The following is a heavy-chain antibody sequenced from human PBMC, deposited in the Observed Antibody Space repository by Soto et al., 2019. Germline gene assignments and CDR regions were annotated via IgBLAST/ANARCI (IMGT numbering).Heavy chain of an antibody. CDR1: GFSLRTRGVA. V-gene: IGHV2-5*02. D-gene: IGHD2-15*01. J-gene: IGHJ4*02. CDR3: AHRPRGYSYYFDY. Sequence: QITLKESGPTLVKPTQTLTLTCTFSGFSLRTRGVAVGWFRQPPGKALEWLALIYWDEDKWYSPSLKSRLTIADDTSKNQVFLTMTNVDPVDTATYYCAHRPRGYSYYFDYWCQGILVTVSS. CDR2: IYWDEDK.